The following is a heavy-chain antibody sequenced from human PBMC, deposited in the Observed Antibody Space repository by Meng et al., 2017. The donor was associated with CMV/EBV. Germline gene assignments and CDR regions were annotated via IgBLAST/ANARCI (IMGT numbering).Heavy chain of an antibody. D-gene: IGHD3-22*01. Sequence: ASVKVSCKASGYTFTGYYMHWVRQAPGQGLEWMGWINPNSGGTNYAQKFQGRVTMTRDTSISTAYMELSRLRSDDTAVYYCAREDSSANGAFDIWGQGTMVTVSS. V-gene: IGHV1-2*02. J-gene: IGHJ3*02. CDR3: AREDSSANGAFDI. CDR1: GYTFTGYY. CDR2: INPNSGGT.